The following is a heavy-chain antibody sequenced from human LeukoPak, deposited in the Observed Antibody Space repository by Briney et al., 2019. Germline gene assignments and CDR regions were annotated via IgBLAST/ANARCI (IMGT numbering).Heavy chain of an antibody. CDR3: ARGSVESSHVQDMAYYLVS. J-gene: IGHJ4*02. CDR1: RGTFRGNA. V-gene: IGHV1-69*13. Sequence: SVRVSCMPSRGTFRGNAFSRVRPAPGQGVEWMGGTIPMFGTANYARKFQGRVTIFADESTSTVYMEVSSLRSDDTAVYYCARGSVESSHVQDMAYYLVSWGQGTLVTVSS. CDR2: TIPMFGTA. D-gene: IGHD5-24*01.